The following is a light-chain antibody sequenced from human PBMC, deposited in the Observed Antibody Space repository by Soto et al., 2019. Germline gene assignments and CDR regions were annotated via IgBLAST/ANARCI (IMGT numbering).Light chain of an antibody. CDR3: QQYNSYSWT. CDR2: KAS. CDR1: QSISSW. V-gene: IGKV1-5*03. Sequence: DIQMTQSPSTLSASVGDRVTITFWASQSISSWLAWYQQKPGKAPKLLIYKASSLESGVPSRFSGSGSGTEFTLTISSLQPDDFATYYCQQYNSYSWTFGQGTKVDNK. J-gene: IGKJ1*01.